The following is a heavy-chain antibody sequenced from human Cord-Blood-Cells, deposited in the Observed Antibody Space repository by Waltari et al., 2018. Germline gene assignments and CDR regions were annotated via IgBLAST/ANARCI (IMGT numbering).Heavy chain of an antibody. V-gene: IGHV1-24*01. D-gene: IGHD3-3*01. CDR2: FDPEDGET. Sequence: QVKLVQSGAEVKKPGASVKVSCKVSGYTLTELSMPWVRQAPGKGLELMGGFDPEDGETIYAQKFQGRVTMTEDTSTDTAYMELSSLRSEDTAVYYCATSTIFPVQDWFDPWGQGTLVTVSS. CDR1: GYTLTELS. J-gene: IGHJ5*02. CDR3: ATSTIFPVQDWFDP.